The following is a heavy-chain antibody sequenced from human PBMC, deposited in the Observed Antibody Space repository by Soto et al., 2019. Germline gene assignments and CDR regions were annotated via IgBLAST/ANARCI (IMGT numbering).Heavy chain of an antibody. CDR2: INHSGST. Sequence: PSETLSLTCTFSGGSIRGYYWSWIRQPPGKGLEWIGEINHSGSTNYNPSLKSRVTISVDTSKNQFSLKLSSVTAADTAVYYCARARLYCSGGSCYSRAFDYWGQGTLVTVSS. V-gene: IGHV4-34*01. D-gene: IGHD2-15*01. J-gene: IGHJ4*02. CDR1: GGSIRGYY. CDR3: ARARLYCSGGSCYSRAFDY.